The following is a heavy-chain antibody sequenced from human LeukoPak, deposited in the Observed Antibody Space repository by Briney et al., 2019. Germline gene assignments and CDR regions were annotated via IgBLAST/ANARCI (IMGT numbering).Heavy chain of an antibody. CDR2: ISSSSSYI. V-gene: IGHV3-21*01. J-gene: IGHJ4*02. Sequence: GGSLRLSCAASGFTVSSSYMNWVRQAPGKGLEWVSSISSSSSYIYYADSVKGRFTISRDNAKNSLYLQMNSLRAEDTAVYYCARDRTYYCSSTSCYPDYWGQGTLVTVSS. CDR1: GFTVSSSY. D-gene: IGHD2-2*01. CDR3: ARDRTYYCSSTSCYPDY.